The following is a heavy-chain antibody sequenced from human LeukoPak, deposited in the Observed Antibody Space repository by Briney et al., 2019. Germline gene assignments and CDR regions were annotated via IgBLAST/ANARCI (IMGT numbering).Heavy chain of an antibody. D-gene: IGHD3-9*01. Sequence: ASVKVSCKASGYTFTSYGISWVRQAPGQGLEWMGWISAYNGNTNCAQKLQGRVTMTTETSTSTAYMELRSLRSDDTAVYYCARDYDILTGYYDFDYWGQGTLVTVSS. V-gene: IGHV1-18*01. CDR2: ISAYNGNT. CDR1: GYTFTSYG. CDR3: ARDYDILTGYYDFDY. J-gene: IGHJ4*02.